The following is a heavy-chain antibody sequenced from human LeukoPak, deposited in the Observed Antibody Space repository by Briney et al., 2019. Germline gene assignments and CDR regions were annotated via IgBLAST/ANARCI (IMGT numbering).Heavy chain of an antibody. Sequence: SETLSLTCTVSGGSISSYYWSWIRQPPGKGLEWIGYIYYSGSTNYNPSLKSRVTISVDTSKNQFSLKLSSVTAADTAVYYCARGRRFNPADAFDIWGQGTMVTVSS. J-gene: IGHJ3*02. D-gene: IGHD1-14*01. V-gene: IGHV4-59*12. CDR1: GGSISSYY. CDR2: IYYSGST. CDR3: ARGRRFNPADAFDI.